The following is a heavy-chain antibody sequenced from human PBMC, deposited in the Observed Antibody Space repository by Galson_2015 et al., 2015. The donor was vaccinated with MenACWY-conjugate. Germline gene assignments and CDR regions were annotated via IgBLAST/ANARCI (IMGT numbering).Heavy chain of an antibody. CDR2: IYPGDSDT. CDR3: ARQGFGSSSLDY. J-gene: IGHJ4*02. Sequence: QSGAEVIKPGESLKISRKGSGYTFTSHWIGWVRQMPGKGLEWMGIIYPGDSDTRYTPSFQGHVTISADKSINTAYLQWGSLEASDTAMYYCARQGFGSSSLDYWGQGTLVTVSS. CDR1: GYTFTSHW. D-gene: IGHD6-6*01. V-gene: IGHV5-51*01.